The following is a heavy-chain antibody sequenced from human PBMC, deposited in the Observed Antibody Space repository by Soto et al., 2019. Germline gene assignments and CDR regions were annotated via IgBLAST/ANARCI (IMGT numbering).Heavy chain of an antibody. J-gene: IGHJ6*02. CDR2: IYYSGST. D-gene: IGHD6-13*01. Sequence: PAATXSLTGTVAVCSISSYYWILIRHPPGKGLECIGYIYYSGSTNYNPFLKSRVTISVDTSKNQFSLKLSSVTAADTAVYYCARWGRSWDEDYYGMEVWGPGTTVTV. CDR1: VCSISSYY. CDR3: ARWGRSWDEDYYGMEV. V-gene: IGHV4-59*01.